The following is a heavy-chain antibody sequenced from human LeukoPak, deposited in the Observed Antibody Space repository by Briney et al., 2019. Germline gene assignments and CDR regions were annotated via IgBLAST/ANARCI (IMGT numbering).Heavy chain of an antibody. CDR1: GGSISSGDYY. CDR3: ARALYSMTTVTTEYGFDY. D-gene: IGHD4-17*01. CDR2: VYYSGST. Sequence: TVSLTCTVSGGSISSGDYYWSWIRQPPGKGLEWIGYVYYSGSTYYNPSLQSRVIISIDTSKNQFSLKLTSVTAADTAVYYCARALYSMTTVTTEYGFDYWGQGTL. V-gene: IGHV4-30-4*01. J-gene: IGHJ4*02.